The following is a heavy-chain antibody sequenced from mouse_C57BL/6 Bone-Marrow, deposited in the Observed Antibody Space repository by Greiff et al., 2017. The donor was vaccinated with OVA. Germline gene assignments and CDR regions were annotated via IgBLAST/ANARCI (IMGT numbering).Heavy chain of an antibody. CDR2: IDPENGDT. V-gene: IGHV14-4*01. Sequence: EVQLQQSGAELVRPGASVKLSCTASGFNIKDDYMHWVKQRPEQGLEWIGGIDPENGDTEYASKFQGKATITADTSSNTAYLQLSSLTSEDTAVYYCTTGGYDDYWGQGTTLTVSS. CDR3: TTGGYDDY. CDR1: GFNIKDDY. J-gene: IGHJ2*01. D-gene: IGHD2-2*01.